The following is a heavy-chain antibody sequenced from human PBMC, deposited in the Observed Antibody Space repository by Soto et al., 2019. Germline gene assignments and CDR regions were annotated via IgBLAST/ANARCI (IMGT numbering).Heavy chain of an antibody. J-gene: IGHJ6*01. D-gene: IGHD6-6*01. CDR2: IYPGDSDT. Sequence: LNISCNGSWYSFPLYWIGWVRHMPGKGLGWMGIIYPGDSDTRYSPSFQGQVTISADKSISTAYLQWSSLKASDTAMYYCARHGLRRKLVPQVGYYYYGMDVWGQGTTVTVSS. CDR3: ARHGLRRKLVPQVGYYYYGMDV. V-gene: IGHV5-51*01. CDR1: WYSFPLYW.